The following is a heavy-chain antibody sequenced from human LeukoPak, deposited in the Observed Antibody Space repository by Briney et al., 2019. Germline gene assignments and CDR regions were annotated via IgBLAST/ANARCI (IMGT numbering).Heavy chain of an antibody. Sequence: KAGESLKISCKGSGYSFTSYWIGWVRQMPGKGLEWMRIIYPGDSDTRYSPSFQGQVTISADKSISTAYLQWSSLKASDTAMYYCARQAPEGSGWHRPFDYWGQGTLVTVSS. CDR2: IYPGDSDT. D-gene: IGHD6-19*01. CDR1: GYSFTSYW. V-gene: IGHV5-51*01. J-gene: IGHJ4*02. CDR3: ARQAPEGSGWHRPFDY.